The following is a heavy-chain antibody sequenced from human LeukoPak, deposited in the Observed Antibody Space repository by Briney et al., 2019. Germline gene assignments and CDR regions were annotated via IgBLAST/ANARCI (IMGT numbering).Heavy chain of an antibody. J-gene: IGHJ4*02. Sequence: ASVNVSCKASGGTFSSYAISWVRQAPGQGLEWMGGIIPIFGTANYAQKFQGRVTITADESTSTAYMELSSLRSEDTAVYYCARGIPITMVRGVIITGGLDYWGQGTLVTVSS. D-gene: IGHD3-10*01. CDR2: IIPIFGTA. CDR3: ARGIPITMVRGVIITGGLDY. CDR1: GGTFSSYA. V-gene: IGHV1-69*01.